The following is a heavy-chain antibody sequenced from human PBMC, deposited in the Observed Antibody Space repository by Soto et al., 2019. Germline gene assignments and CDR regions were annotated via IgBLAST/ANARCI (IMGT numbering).Heavy chain of an antibody. D-gene: IGHD3-10*01. V-gene: IGHV3-48*02. Sequence: GGSLRLSCAASGFTFSSYSMNWVRQAPGKGLEWVSYISSSSSNIYYADSVKGRFTNSKDNAKNSLYLQMNSLRDEDTAVYYRARNAHIDLWFGEDYYYYYMDVWGKGTTVTV. CDR1: GFTFSSYS. CDR2: ISSSSSNI. J-gene: IGHJ6*03. CDR3: ARNAHIDLWFGEDYYYYYMDV.